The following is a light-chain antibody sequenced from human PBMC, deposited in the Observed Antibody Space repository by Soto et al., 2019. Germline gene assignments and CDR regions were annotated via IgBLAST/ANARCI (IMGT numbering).Light chain of an antibody. J-gene: IGKJ4*01. CDR1: QSVSSN. V-gene: IGKV3-15*01. Sequence: EIVMTQSPATLSVSPGERATLSCRASQSVSSNLAWYQQKPGQAPRLLIYGASTRATGIPARCSGSGSGTEFTLNISSLQSEDFAVYSYQQYINWPLTFGGGTKVEIK. CDR2: GAS. CDR3: QQYINWPLT.